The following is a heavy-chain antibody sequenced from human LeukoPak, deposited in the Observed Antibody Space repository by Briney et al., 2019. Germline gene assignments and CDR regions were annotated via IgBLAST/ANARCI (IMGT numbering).Heavy chain of an antibody. CDR1: GYTFTSYD. CDR3: ARGSPGWLLWFGESPPSYYYYGMDV. V-gene: IGHV1-8*01. Sequence: GASVKVSCKASGYTFTSYDFNWVRQATGQRPEWMGWMSPNSGDTGYAQKFQDRVTMTRNTSISTAYMELSSLRAEDTAVYYCARGSPGWLLWFGESPPSYYYYGMDVWGQGTTVTVSS. CDR2: MSPNSGDT. J-gene: IGHJ6*02. D-gene: IGHD3-10*01.